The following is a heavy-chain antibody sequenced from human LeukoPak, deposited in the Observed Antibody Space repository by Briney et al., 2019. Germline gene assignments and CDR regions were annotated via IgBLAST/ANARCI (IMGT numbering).Heavy chain of an antibody. V-gene: IGHV3-11*01. J-gene: IGHJ5*02. CDR3: ASGYCSSTSCSPFDP. D-gene: IGHD2-2*01. CDR1: GFTFSDYY. Sequence: GGSLRLSCAASGFTFSDYYMSWIRQAPGKGLEWVSYISSSGSTIYYADSVKGRFTISRDNAKNSLYLQMNSLRAEDTAVYYCASGYCSSTSCSPFDPWGQGTLVTASS. CDR2: ISSSGSTI.